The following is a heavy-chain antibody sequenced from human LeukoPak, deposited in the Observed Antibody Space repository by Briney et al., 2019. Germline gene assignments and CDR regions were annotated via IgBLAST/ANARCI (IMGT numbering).Heavy chain of an antibody. Sequence: GGSLRLSCAASGFTFSSYAMHWVRQAPGKGLEWVSGISWNSGSIGYADSVKGRFTISRDNAKNSLYLQMNSLRAEDTALYYCAKAGLAASYYFDYWGQGTLVTVSS. D-gene: IGHD2-15*01. CDR3: AKAGLAASYYFDY. CDR2: ISWNSGSI. J-gene: IGHJ4*02. V-gene: IGHV3-9*01. CDR1: GFTFSSYA.